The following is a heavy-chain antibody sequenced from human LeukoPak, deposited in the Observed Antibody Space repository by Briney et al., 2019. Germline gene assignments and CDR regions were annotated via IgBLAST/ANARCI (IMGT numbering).Heavy chain of an antibody. J-gene: IGHJ3*01. CDR2: IKQDGTER. D-gene: IGHD3-16*01. CDR3: ARALRLGATV. V-gene: IGHV3-7*02. CDR1: GFTFSSDW. Sequence: PGGALRLSCAASGFTFSSDWMSWVPQAPGKGLEWVASIKQDGTERHHMDSVKDRFIISRDNAKNTLYLQKNSPRAEDTAVYYCARALRLGATVWGQGTMVTVSS.